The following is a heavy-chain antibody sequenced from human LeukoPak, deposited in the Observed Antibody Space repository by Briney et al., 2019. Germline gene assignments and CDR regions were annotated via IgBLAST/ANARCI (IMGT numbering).Heavy chain of an antibody. V-gene: IGHV4-34*01. J-gene: IGHJ4*02. CDR2: INHSGST. D-gene: IGHD6-13*01. Sequence: SETLSLTCAVYGGSFSGYYWSWIRQPPGKGLEWIGEINHSGSTNYNPSLKSRVTIPVDTSKNQFSLKLSSVTAADTAVYYCARGKRGYSSSWYDYWGQGTLVTVSS. CDR3: ARGKRGYSSSWYDY. CDR1: GGSFSGYY.